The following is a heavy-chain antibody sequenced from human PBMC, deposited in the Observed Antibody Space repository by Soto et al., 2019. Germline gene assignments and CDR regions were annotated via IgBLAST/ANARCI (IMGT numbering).Heavy chain of an antibody. D-gene: IGHD6-6*01. J-gene: IGHJ4*02. V-gene: IGHV4-31*03. CDR2: IYYSGST. Sequence: NPSETLSLTCTVSGGSISSGGYYWSWIRQHPGKGLEWIGYIYYSGSTYYNPSLKSRVTISVDTSKNQFSLKLSSVTAADTAVYYCARLEYSSSYYFDHWGQGTLVTVSS. CDR3: ARLEYSSSYYFDH. CDR1: GGSISSGGYY.